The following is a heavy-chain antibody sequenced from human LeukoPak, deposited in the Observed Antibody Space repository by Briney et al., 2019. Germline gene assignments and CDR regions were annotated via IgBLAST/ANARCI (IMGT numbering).Heavy chain of an antibody. Sequence: GGSLRLACAASGFTFSDYSMSWIRQAPGKGLDWLAYIDIRSGHTNYAESVKGRFTISRDNAENSLYLQMNSLRSEDTAVYYCARMYYYYDSSDYFPGDPLVDYWGQGMMVAVSS. V-gene: IGHV3-11*06. CDR1: GFTFSDYS. D-gene: IGHD3-22*01. CDR2: IDIRSGHT. J-gene: IGHJ4*02. CDR3: ARMYYYYDSSDYFPGDPLVDY.